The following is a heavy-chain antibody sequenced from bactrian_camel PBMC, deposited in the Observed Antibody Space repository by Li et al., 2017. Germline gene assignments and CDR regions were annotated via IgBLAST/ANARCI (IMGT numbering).Heavy chain of an antibody. V-gene: IGHV3S35*01. CDR2: IRTGDGFS. J-gene: IGHJ4*01. Sequence: VESGGGEVQAGGSLRLSCAASGFAYSMFCMGWFRQAPGKEREGIASIRTGDGFSLYADSVKGRFTISHDSARNTVFLQMNSLKPEDSGMYYCAARDTGLCEIMSAYNYWGQGTQVTVS. CDR3: AARDTGLCEIMSAYNY. CDR1: GFAYSMFC. D-gene: IGHD5*01.